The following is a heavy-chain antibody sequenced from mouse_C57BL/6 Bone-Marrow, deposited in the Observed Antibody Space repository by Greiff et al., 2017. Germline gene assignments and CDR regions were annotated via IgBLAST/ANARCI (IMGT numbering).Heavy chain of an antibody. J-gene: IGHJ3*01. CDR2: IDPENGDT. CDR1: GFNIKDDY. V-gene: IGHV14-4*01. CDR3: TLSAWFAY. D-gene: IGHD3-1*01. Sequence: VQLQESGAELVRPGASVKLSCTASGFNIKDDYMHWVKQRPEQGLEWIGWIDPENGDTEYASKFQGKATITADTSSNTDYLQLRSLTSEDTAVYYSTLSAWFAYWGQGTLVTVSA.